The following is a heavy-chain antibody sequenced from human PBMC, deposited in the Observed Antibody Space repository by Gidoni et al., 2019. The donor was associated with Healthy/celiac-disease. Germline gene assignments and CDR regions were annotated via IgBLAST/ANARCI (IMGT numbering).Heavy chain of an antibody. CDR1: GFTFSSYS. V-gene: IGHV3-21*01. CDR2: ISSSSSYI. CDR3: AREGGLGYCSSTSGAFFDY. Sequence: EVQLVESGGGLVKPGGSLRLSCAASGFTFSSYSMNWVRQAPGTGLEWVSSISSSSSYIYYADSVKGRFTISRDNAKNSLYLQMNSLRAEDTAVYYCAREGGLGYCSSTSGAFFDYWGQGTLVTVSS. J-gene: IGHJ4*02. D-gene: IGHD2-2*01.